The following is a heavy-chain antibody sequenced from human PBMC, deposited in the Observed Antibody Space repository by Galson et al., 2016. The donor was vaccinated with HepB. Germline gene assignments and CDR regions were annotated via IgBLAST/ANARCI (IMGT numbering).Heavy chain of an antibody. CDR3: ARVEYASSTGANRFDY. J-gene: IGHJ4*02. CDR2: MNPNSGNT. V-gene: IGHV1-8*02. D-gene: IGHD6-6*01. Sequence: SVKVSCKASGYTFTSYDIHWVRQATGQGLEWMGWMNPNSGNTGYAQKFQGRVTLTRSTSKSTVYMELSSLRSEDMAMYYCARVEYASSTGANRFDYWGQGTLGTVSS. CDR1: GYTFTSYD.